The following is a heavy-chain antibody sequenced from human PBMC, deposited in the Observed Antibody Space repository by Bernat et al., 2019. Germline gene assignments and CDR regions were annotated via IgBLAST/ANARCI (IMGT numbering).Heavy chain of an antibody. V-gene: IGHV4-31*03. D-gene: IGHD3-9*01. CDR2: IYYSGST. J-gene: IGHJ6*02. Sequence: QVQLQESGPGLVKPSQTLSLTCTVSGGSISSDTYYWNWIRQHPGKGLEWIGYIYYSGSTYYNPSLKSRVTISVDTSKNQFSLKLSSVTAADTAVYYCARDGKSDYDILTGHYYGMDVWGQGTTVTVSS. CDR3: ARDGKSDYDILTGHYYGMDV. CDR1: GGSISSDTYY.